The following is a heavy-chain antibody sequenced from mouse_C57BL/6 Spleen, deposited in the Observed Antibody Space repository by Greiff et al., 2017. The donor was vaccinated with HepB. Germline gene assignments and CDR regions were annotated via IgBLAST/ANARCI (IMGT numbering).Heavy chain of an antibody. Sequence: QFQLQQSGAELARPGASVKLSCKASGYTFTSYGISWVKQRTGQGLEWIGEIYPRSGNTYYNEKFKGKATLTADKSSSTAYMELRSLTSEDSAVYFCAREGEFITTVGGYFDVWGTGTTVTVSS. CDR3: AREGEFITTVGGYFDV. V-gene: IGHV1-81*01. CDR1: GYTFTSYG. J-gene: IGHJ1*03. D-gene: IGHD1-1*01. CDR2: IYPRSGNT.